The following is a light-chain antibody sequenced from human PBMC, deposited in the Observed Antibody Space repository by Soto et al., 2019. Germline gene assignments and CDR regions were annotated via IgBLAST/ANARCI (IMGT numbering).Light chain of an antibody. Sequence: DIQMTQSPSSLSASVGDRVTITCRASQRISSYLNWYQQKPGKAPKLLIYAASSLQSGVPSRFSGNRSTTDVTLTISSLQPKDFATYYCQQSYSTPPYTFAQGTKLEIK. CDR2: AAS. V-gene: IGKV1-39*01. J-gene: IGKJ2*01. CDR1: QRISSY. CDR3: QQSYSTPPYT.